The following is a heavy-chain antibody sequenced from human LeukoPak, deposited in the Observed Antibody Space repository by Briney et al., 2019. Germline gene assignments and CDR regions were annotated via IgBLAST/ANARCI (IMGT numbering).Heavy chain of an antibody. CDR1: GGSFSGYY. Sequence: PSETLSLTCAVYGGSFSGYYWSWIRQPPGKGLEWIGEINHSGSTNYNPSLKSRVTISVDTSKNQFSLKLSSVTAADTAVYYCARGVPKSVVTAIPAVGSYFDYWGQGTLVTVSS. D-gene: IGHD2-21*02. CDR3: ARGVPKSVVTAIPAVGSYFDY. V-gene: IGHV4-34*01. J-gene: IGHJ4*02. CDR2: INHSGST.